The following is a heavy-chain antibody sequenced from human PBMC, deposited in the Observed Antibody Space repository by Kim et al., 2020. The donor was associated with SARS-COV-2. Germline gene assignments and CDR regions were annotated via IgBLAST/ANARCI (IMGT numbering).Heavy chain of an antibody. CDR2: LYTSAST. V-gene: IGHV4-61*02. CDR3: ARSSYYLQY. CDR1: GGSISSGSYY. Sequence: SETLSLTCTVSGGSISSGSYYWSWIRQPAGKGLEWIGRLYTSASTNYNPSLKSRVTISVETSKNQFSLNLSSVTAADTAVYYCARSSYYLQYWVQGTLVTVSS. D-gene: IGHD3-22*01. J-gene: IGHJ4*02.